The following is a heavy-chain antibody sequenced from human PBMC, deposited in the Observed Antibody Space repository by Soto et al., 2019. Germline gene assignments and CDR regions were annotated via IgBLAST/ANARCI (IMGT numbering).Heavy chain of an antibody. CDR1: GYTFTGYY. D-gene: IGHD6-13*01. J-gene: IGHJ4*02. V-gene: IGHV1-2*04. Sequence: ASVKVSCKASGYTFTGYYMHWVRQAPGQGLEWMGWINPNSGGTNYAQKFQGWVTMTRDTSISIAYMELSRLRSDDTAVYYCARTGAAAGPLQFDYWGQGTLVTVSS. CDR2: INPNSGGT. CDR3: ARTGAAAGPLQFDY.